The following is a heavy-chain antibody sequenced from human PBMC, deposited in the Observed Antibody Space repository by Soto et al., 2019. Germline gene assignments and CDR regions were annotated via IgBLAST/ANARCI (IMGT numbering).Heavy chain of an antibody. CDR3: ARWSYLDY. D-gene: IGHD3-3*01. CDR1: GFRFSSCG. J-gene: IGHJ4*02. Sequence: GXLILCFSSSGFRFSSCGLSWVRQAPGKGLEWVSTISGSDGKTFYADSVKGRFSISRYTSQSTLYLQINSLRAADTAMYYCARWSYLDYWGQGTRVTVYS. V-gene: IGHV3-23*01. CDR2: ISGSDGKT.